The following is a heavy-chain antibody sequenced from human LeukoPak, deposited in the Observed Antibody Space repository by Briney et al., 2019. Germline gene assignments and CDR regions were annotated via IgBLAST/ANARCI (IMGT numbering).Heavy chain of an antibody. CDR2: FDPEDGET. CDR3: ATRDGYNSGFDY. Sequence: ASVKVSCKVSGYTLTELSMHWVRQAPGKGPEWMGGFDPEDGETIYAQKFQGRVTMTEDTSTDTAYMELSSLRSEDTAVYYCATRDGYNSGFDYWGQGTLVTVSS. V-gene: IGHV1-24*01. D-gene: IGHD5-24*01. J-gene: IGHJ4*02. CDR1: GYTLTELS.